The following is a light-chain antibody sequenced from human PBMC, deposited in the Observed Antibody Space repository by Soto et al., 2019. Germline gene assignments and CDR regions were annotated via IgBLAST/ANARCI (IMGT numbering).Light chain of an antibody. Sequence: DIVMTQSPYSLAVSLGERATINCKSSHSVLNSSNNKKYLAWYRQKQGQPPKVXXYWASTRESGVPDRFSGSGSGTDGTITISSLQEEDVSDYYCQQSYTTTITFGQGTRLEIK. J-gene: IGKJ5*01. CDR1: HSVLNSSNNKKY. V-gene: IGKV4-1*01. CDR3: QQSYTTTIT. CDR2: WAS.